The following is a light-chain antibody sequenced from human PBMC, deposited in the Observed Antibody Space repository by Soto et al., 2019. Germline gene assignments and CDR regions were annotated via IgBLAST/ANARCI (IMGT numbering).Light chain of an antibody. CDR1: ASNIGNNY. CDR2: ENY. V-gene: IGLV1-51*02. CDR3: GAWDNSLTGGV. J-gene: IGLJ2*01. Sequence: QSVLTQPPSVSAAPGQKVTISCSGSASNIGNNYVSWYQQLPGTAPKLLIYENYERPSGIPDRFSDSKSGTSATLGITGLQTGDEADYYCGAWDNSLTGGVFGGGTKVTVL.